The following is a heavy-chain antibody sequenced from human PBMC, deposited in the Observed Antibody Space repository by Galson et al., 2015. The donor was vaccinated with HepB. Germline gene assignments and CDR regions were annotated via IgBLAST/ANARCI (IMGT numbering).Heavy chain of an antibody. CDR2: INQDGSSK. CDR1: GFTFSSYW. CDR3: ARRISLVRGIITKPDYYYGMDV. D-gene: IGHD3-10*01. V-gene: IGHV3-7*03. Sequence: SLRLSCAASGFTFSSYWMNWVRQAPGKGLEWVAHINQDGSSKYYVDSVKGRFTISRDNAKGSVYLQLDSLRAEGTAVYYCARRISLVRGIITKPDYYYGMDVWGQGTTVTVAS. J-gene: IGHJ6*02.